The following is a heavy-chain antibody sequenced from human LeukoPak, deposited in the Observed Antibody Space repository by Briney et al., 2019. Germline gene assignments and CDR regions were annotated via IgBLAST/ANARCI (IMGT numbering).Heavy chain of an antibody. CDR3: ARGLVPYDILTGYYGSYYYMDV. CDR1: GGSISSYY. J-gene: IGHJ6*03. D-gene: IGHD3-9*01. V-gene: IGHV4-59*01. Sequence: SETLSLTCTVSGGSISSYYWSWIRQPPGKGLEWIGYIYYSGSTNYNPSLKSRVTISVDTSKNQFSLKLSSVTAADTAVYYCARGLVPYDILTGYYGSYYYMDVWGKGTTVTISS. CDR2: IYYSGST.